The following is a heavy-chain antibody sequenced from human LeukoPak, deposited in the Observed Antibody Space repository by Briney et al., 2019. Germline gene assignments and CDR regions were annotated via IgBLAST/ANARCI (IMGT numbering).Heavy chain of an antibody. CDR3: AKNSGYSWQYFFDY. CDR2: ISGGGPT. CDR1: GFTFSNYA. Sequence: GGSLRLSCAASGFTFSNYAMSWVRQAPGKGLEWVSAISGGGPTYYADSVKGRFTISRDNSKNTLYLQMNSLRVEDAAVYFCAKNSGYSWQYFFDYWGQGTLVTVSS. V-gene: IGHV3-23*01. D-gene: IGHD6-25*01. J-gene: IGHJ4*02.